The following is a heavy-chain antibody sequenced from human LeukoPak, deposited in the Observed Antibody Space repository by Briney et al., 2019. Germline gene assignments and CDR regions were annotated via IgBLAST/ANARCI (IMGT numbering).Heavy chain of an antibody. CDR3: ARHRPGERRFDP. Sequence: SETLSLTCTVSGDSISSDYLSWIRQPPGKGLEWIGYINCSGITNYNPSLKSRVTISVDTSKNQFSLKLSSVTAADTAVYYCARHRPGERRFDPWGQGTLVTVSS. CDR1: GDSISSDY. CDR2: INCSGIT. J-gene: IGHJ5*02. D-gene: IGHD3-16*01. V-gene: IGHV4-59*08.